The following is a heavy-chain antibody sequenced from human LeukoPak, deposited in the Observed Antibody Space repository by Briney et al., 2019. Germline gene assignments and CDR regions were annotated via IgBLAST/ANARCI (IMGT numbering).Heavy chain of an antibody. Sequence: GGSLRLSCAASGFTFSSYAMSWVSQAPGKGLEWVSAISSSSSTIYYADSVKGRFTISRDNAKNSLYLQMNSLRAEDTAVYYCARGAYYYEDWGQGTLVTVSS. V-gene: IGHV3-48*01. CDR1: GFTFSSYA. CDR2: ISSSSSTI. J-gene: IGHJ4*02. CDR3: ARGAYYYED. D-gene: IGHD3-22*01.